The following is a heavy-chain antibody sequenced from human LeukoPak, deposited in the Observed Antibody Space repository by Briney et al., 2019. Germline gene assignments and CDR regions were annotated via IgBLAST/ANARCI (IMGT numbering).Heavy chain of an antibody. CDR1: GGTFSSYA. D-gene: IGHD2-15*01. J-gene: IGHJ4*02. V-gene: IGHV1-69*04. CDR2: IIPIFGIA. Sequence: ASVKVSCKASGGTFSSYAISWVRQAPGQGLEWMGRIIPIFGIANYAQKFQGRVTITADKSTSTAYMELSSLRSEDTAVYYCARDRSGYCSGGSCYSSTIQFDYWGQGTLVTVSS. CDR3: ARDRSGYCSGGSCYSSTIQFDY.